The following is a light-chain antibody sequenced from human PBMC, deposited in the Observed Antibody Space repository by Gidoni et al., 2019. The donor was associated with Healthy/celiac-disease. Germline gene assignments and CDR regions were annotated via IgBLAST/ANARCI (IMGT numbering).Light chain of an antibody. CDR2: AAS. V-gene: IGKV1D-8*01. Sequence: VIWMPHSPSLLSASTGDSVTLSCRMSQGISCYLAWYQQKPEEATELVNYAASTLQSGVPSRFGGSGSGTDFTLTISCLQSEDFATYCCQQYYSFPRTFGQGTKVEIK. CDR1: QGISCY. CDR3: QQYYSFPRT. J-gene: IGKJ1*01.